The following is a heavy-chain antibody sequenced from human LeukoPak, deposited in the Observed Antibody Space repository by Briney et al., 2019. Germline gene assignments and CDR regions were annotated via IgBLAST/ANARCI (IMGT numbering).Heavy chain of an antibody. CDR3: TRHVYDSSGYVDY. V-gene: IGHV3-73*01. Sequence: PGGSLRLSCAASGFTFSGSAMHWVRQASGKGLEWVGRIRSKANSYATAYAASVKGRFTISRDDSKNTAYLQMNSLKTEDTAVYYCTRHVYDSSGYVDYWGQGTLVTVSS. CDR1: GFTFSGSA. CDR2: IRSKANSYAT. D-gene: IGHD3-22*01. J-gene: IGHJ4*02.